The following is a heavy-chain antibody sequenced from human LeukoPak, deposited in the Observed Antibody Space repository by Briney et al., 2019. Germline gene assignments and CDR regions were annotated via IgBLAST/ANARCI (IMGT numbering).Heavy chain of an antibody. D-gene: IGHD4-17*01. CDR1: GYTFTGYY. V-gene: IGHV1-2*02. J-gene: IGHJ4*02. CDR3: ARDLGTDYGDPFDY. Sequence: ASVKVSCKASGYTFTGYYMHWARQAPGQGLEWMGWINPNSGGTNYAQKFQGRVTMTRDASISTAYMELSRLRSDDTAVYYCARDLGTDYGDPFDYWGQGTLVTVSS. CDR2: INPNSGGT.